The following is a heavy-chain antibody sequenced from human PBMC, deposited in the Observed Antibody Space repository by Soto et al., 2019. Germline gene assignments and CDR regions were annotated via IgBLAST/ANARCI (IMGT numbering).Heavy chain of an antibody. J-gene: IGHJ4*02. CDR1: GYTFTGYY. CDR2: INPNSGGT. V-gene: IGHV1-2*02. CDR3: ARVKYYYGSSGYSVLDY. Sequence: ASVKVSCKASGYTFTGYYMHWVRQAPGQGLEWMGWINPNSGGTNYAQKFQGRVTMTRDTSISTAYMELSRLRSDDTAVYYCARVKYYYGSSGYSVLDYWGQGTLVTVSS. D-gene: IGHD3-22*01.